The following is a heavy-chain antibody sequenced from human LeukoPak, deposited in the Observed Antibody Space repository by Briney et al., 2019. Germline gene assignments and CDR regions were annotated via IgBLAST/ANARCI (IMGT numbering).Heavy chain of an antibody. Sequence: ASVKVSCKASGYTFTGYYMHWVRQAPGQGLDWMGGIIPFFGTANYAQKFQGRVTLTADKFPTTAYMELNSLRSEDTAVYYCARVRRTGSAYDAFDIWGQGTMVTVSS. CDR3: ARVRRTGSAYDAFDI. CDR1: GYTFTGYY. V-gene: IGHV1-69*06. D-gene: IGHD1-26*01. CDR2: IIPFFGTA. J-gene: IGHJ3*02.